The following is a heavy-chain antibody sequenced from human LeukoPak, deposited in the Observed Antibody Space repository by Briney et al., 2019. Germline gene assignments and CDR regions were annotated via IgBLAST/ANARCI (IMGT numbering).Heavy chain of an antibody. J-gene: IGHJ4*02. D-gene: IGHD3-22*01. CDR2: ISPNSGGT. Sequence: GASVKVSCKASGYTFSDSYIHWVRQAPGQGLEWMGRISPNSGGTNYAQKFQDRVTMTRDSSITTAYMELTSLRSDDTAVYYCAKWTDKWLSFDYWGQGTLVTVSS. CDR3: AKWTDKWLSFDY. CDR1: GYTFSDSY. V-gene: IGHV1-2*06.